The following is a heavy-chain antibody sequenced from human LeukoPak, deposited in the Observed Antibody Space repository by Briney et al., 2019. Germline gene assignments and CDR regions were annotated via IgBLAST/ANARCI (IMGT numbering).Heavy chain of an antibody. J-gene: IGHJ4*02. CDR3: ARDPCTFYFDY. CDR2: IYSSGNT. V-gene: IGHV4-59*01. Sequence: AETLSLTCTVWFGSISRYYWSWIRQPPAKAREWIGYIYSSGNTDYNPSLTSRVPIYIEPSKSQFSLKLSSVTAADPAIYYCARDPCTFYFDYWGQGALVTVSS. D-gene: IGHD3-16*01. CDR1: FGSISRYY.